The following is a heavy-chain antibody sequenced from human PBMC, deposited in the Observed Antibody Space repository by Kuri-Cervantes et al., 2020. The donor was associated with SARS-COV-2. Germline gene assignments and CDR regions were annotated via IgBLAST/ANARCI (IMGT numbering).Heavy chain of an antibody. CDR3: AKSGYSSGWFHRSHFDY. Sequence: GGSLRLSCAASGFTFSSYGMHWVRQAPGKGLEWVSSISSSSSTIYYADSVKGRFTISRDNAKNTLYLQMNSLRAEDTAVYYCAKSGYSSGWFHRSHFDYWGQGTLVTVSS. V-gene: IGHV3-48*01. D-gene: IGHD6-19*01. CDR2: ISSSSSTI. CDR1: GFTFSSYG. J-gene: IGHJ4*02.